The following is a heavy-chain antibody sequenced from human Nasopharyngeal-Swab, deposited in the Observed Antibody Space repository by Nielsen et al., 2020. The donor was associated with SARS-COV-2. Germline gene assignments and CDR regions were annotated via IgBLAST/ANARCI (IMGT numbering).Heavy chain of an antibody. V-gene: IGHV3-30*03. Sequence: GESLKIYCAASGFTFNSHGMHWVRQASGKGLEWVAVISCDGSKNYYADSVKGRFTISRDSSKNTLYLQMNSLRAEDTAVYYCARDTSVDIVLLYYGMDVWGQGTTVTVSS. CDR2: ISCDGSKN. D-gene: IGHD5-12*01. CDR1: GFTFNSHG. J-gene: IGHJ6*02. CDR3: ARDTSVDIVLLYYGMDV.